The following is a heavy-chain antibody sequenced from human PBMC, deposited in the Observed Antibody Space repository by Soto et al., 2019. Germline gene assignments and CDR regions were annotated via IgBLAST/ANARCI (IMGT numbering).Heavy chain of an antibody. J-gene: IGHJ6*02. D-gene: IGHD3-10*01. CDR3: ARLLYYGSVSYGGYYYGMDV. V-gene: IGHV1-18*01. Sequence: QVQLVQSGAEVKKPGASVKVSCKASGYTFTSYGISWVRQAPGQGLEWMGWISAYNGNTNYAQKLQGRVTMTTDTSTSTAYMELRSLRSDDTAVYYCARLLYYGSVSYGGYYYGMDVWCQGTTVTVSS. CDR1: GYTFTSYG. CDR2: ISAYNGNT.